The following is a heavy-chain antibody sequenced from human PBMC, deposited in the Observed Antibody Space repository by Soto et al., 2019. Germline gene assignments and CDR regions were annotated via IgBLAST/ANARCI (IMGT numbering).Heavy chain of an antibody. CDR1: GGSISSGDYY. CDR2: IYYSGST. Sequence: SETLSLTCTVSGGSISSGDYYWSWIRQPPGKGLEWIGYIYYSGSTYYNPSLKSRVTISVDTSKNQFSLKLSSVTVADTAVYYCARSSTSNLYFDYWGQGTLVTVSS. V-gene: IGHV4-30-4*01. J-gene: IGHJ4*02. D-gene: IGHD2-2*01. CDR3: ARSSTSNLYFDY.